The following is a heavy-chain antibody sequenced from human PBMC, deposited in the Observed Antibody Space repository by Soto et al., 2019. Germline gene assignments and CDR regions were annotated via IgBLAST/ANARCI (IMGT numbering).Heavy chain of an antibody. V-gene: IGHV3-15*07. Sequence: GGSLRLSCGASGFTFSDAWMNWVSQAPGKGLEWVGRIKSKSDGGTTDHSSPVKGRFIISRDDSKNTLYLQMNSLRAEDTAVYYCAKVGYYDFWSGYPLAFDIWGQGTMVTVSS. CDR3: AKVGYYDFWSGYPLAFDI. J-gene: IGHJ3*02. D-gene: IGHD3-3*01. CDR2: IKSKSDGGTT. CDR1: GFTFSDAW.